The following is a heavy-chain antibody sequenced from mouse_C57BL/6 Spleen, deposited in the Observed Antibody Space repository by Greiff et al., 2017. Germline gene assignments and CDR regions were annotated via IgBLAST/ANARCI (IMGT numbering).Heavy chain of an antibody. Sequence: QVQLQQSGAELARPGASVKMSCKASGYTFTSYTMHWVKQRPGQGLEWIGYINPSSGYTKYNQKFKDKATLTADKSSSTAYMQLSSLTSEDSAVYYCVSTGESNYFDYWGQGTTLTVSS. J-gene: IGHJ2*01. CDR3: VSTGESNYFDY. CDR1: GYTFTSYT. D-gene: IGHD4-1*02. CDR2: INPSSGYT. V-gene: IGHV1-4*01.